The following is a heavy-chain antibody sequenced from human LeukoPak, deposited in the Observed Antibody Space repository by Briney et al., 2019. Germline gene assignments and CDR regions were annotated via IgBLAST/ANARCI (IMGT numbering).Heavy chain of an antibody. CDR3: ARDPERGDGYGFDL. Sequence: SETPSLTCTVSGASISSHFWNWIRQSPGKGLEWIGYIYYSGRSNYNPSLKSRVTISVDTSKTQFSLKLYSVTAADTAVYYCARDPERGDGYGFDLWGQGKMVTVSS. CDR2: IYYSGRS. V-gene: IGHV4-59*11. D-gene: IGHD1-1*01. J-gene: IGHJ3*01. CDR1: GASISSHF.